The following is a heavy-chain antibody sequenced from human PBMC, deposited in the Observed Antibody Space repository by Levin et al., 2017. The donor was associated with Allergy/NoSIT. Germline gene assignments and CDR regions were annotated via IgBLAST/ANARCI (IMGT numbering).Heavy chain of an antibody. CDR2: ISAYNGNT. CDR3: ARDHRYYYGSGSKRIPLDY. Sequence: AASVKVSCKASGYTFTSYGISWVRQAPGQGLEWMGWISAYNGNTNYAQKLQGRVTMTTDTSTSTAYMELRSLRSDDTAVYYCARDHRYYYGSGSKRIPLDYWGQGTLVTVSS. V-gene: IGHV1-18*01. J-gene: IGHJ4*02. D-gene: IGHD3-10*01. CDR1: GYTFTSYG.